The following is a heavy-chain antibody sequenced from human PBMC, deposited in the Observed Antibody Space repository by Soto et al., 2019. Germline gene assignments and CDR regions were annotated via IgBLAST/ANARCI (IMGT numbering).Heavy chain of an antibody. V-gene: IGHV3-11*06. CDR1: GFTFSDYY. Sequence: PGGSLRLSCATSGFTFSDYYMSWIRQAPGKGLEFVSYISPKGTYRTYADSVKGRFTISRDNAKNSLYLQVNSLRAEDTAVYYCSRGGGGGLFDLWGQGTLVTLSS. CDR3: SRGGGGGLFDL. D-gene: IGHD2-21*01. J-gene: IGHJ5*02. CDR2: ISPKGTYR.